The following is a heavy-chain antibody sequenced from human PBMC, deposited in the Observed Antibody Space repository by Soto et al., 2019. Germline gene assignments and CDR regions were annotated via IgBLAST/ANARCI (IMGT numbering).Heavy chain of an antibody. CDR3: ARTYYYDSSGYPDY. Sequence: PSETLSLTCAVSGGSISSGGYSWSWIRQPPGKGLEWIGYMYHSGSTYYNPSLKSRVTISIDRSKNQFSLKLSSVTAADTAVYYRARTYYYDSSGYPDYWGQGTLVTVSS. CDR1: GGSISSGGYS. D-gene: IGHD3-22*01. CDR2: MYHSGST. V-gene: IGHV4-30-2*01. J-gene: IGHJ4*02.